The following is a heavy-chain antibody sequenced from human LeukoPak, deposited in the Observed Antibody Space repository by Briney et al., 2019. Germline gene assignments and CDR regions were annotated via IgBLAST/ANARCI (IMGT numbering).Heavy chain of an antibody. CDR1: GGSISSYY. J-gene: IGHJ6*03. CDR3: ARGPDPDYAYYYMDV. Sequence: SETLSLTCTVAGGSISSYYWSWIRQPAGKGLEWIGYIYYSVSTNYNPTLKSRVTKSVDPSKNQFSLKLSSVTAAATAVYYCARGPDPDYAYYYMDVWGKGTTVTVSS. D-gene: IGHD1-14*01. CDR2: IYYSVST. V-gene: IGHV4-59*01.